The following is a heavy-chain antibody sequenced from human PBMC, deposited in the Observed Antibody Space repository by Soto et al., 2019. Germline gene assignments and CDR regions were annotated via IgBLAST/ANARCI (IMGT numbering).Heavy chain of an antibody. Sequence: QVQLVESGGGVVQPGRSLRLSCAASGFTFSSYAMHWVRQAPGKGLEWVAVISYDGSNKYYADSVKGRFTISRDNSKNTLYLQMNSLRAEDTAVYYCARGKAWGWELAGYFDYLGQGTLVTVSS. CDR3: ARGKAWGWELAGYFDY. V-gene: IGHV3-30-3*01. CDR1: GFTFSSYA. J-gene: IGHJ4*02. D-gene: IGHD1-26*01. CDR2: ISYDGSNK.